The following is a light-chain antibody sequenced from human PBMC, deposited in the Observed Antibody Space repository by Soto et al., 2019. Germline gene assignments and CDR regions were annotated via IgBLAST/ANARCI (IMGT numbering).Light chain of an antibody. CDR3: SSYTASTTWV. CDR2: EVT. V-gene: IGLV2-14*01. CDR1: SSDVGAYNH. J-gene: IGLJ2*01. Sequence: QSALTQPASVSGSPGQSITISCTGTSSDVGAYNHVSWYQHHPGEAPKLMIYEVTNRPSGVSNRFSGSKSGNTASLTISGLQAEDEADYYCSSYTASTTWVFGGGTKVTVL.